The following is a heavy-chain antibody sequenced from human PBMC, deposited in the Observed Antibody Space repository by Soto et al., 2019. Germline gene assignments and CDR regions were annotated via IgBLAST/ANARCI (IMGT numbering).Heavy chain of an antibody. CDR1: GFTVSSNY. J-gene: IGHJ6*02. Sequence: EVQLVESGGGLIQPGGSLRLSCAASGFTVSSNYMSWVRQAPGKGLEWVSVIYSGGSTIYYADSVKGRFTISRDNAKNSLYLQMNSLRAEDTAVYYCARDHNNYYYYGMDVWGQGTTVTVSS. D-gene: IGHD1-20*01. CDR3: ARDHNNYYYYGMDV. V-gene: IGHV3-53*01. CDR2: IYSGGSTI.